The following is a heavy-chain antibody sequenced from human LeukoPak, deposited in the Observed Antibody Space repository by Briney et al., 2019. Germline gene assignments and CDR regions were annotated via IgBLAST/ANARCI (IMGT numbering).Heavy chain of an antibody. J-gene: IGHJ3*02. V-gene: IGHV3-30*04. CDR2: ISYDGSNK. D-gene: IGHD6-19*01. CDR3: ARERSLYSSGWPDAFDI. Sequence: GRSLRLSCAASGFTFTKYAMHWVRQAPGKGLQWVAVISYDGSNKYYADSVKGRFTISRDNSKNTLYLQMNSLRVEDTAVYYCARERSLYSSGWPDAFDIWGQGTMVTVPS. CDR1: GFTFTKYA.